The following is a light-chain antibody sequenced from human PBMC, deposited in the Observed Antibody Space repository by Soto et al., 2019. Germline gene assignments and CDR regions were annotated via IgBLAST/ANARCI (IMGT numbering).Light chain of an antibody. CDR1: RDISTW. J-gene: IGKJ2*01. CDR2: VAS. Sequence: DIQMTQSPSSVSASVGDRVTITCRASRDISTWLAWYQQKPGKAPKLLIYVASNLQSGVPSRFSGRGSGTDFTLTISSLQPEDFGTYYCQQANSFPFIFAQGTKVDI. V-gene: IGKV1D-12*01. CDR3: QQANSFPFI.